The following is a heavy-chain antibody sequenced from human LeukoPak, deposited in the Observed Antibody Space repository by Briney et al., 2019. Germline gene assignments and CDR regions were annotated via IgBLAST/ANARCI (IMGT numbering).Heavy chain of an antibody. CDR2: INPNTGAT. Sequence: ASVEVSCKASAHTLTGYYMHWVRQAPGQGLEWMGWINPNTGATNYAQKFQGRVTMTRDTSLSTAYMKLSSLRSDDTAVYYCARLGSSDIWGQGTMVTVSS. CDR3: ARLGSSDI. D-gene: IGHD3-16*01. V-gene: IGHV1-2*02. J-gene: IGHJ3*02. CDR1: AHTLTGYY.